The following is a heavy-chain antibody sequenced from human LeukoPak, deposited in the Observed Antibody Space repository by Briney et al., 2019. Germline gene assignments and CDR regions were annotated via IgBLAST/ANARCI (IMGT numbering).Heavy chain of an antibody. J-gene: IGHJ4*02. V-gene: IGHV3-23*01. CDR2: ISGSGGST. CDR1: GFTFSSYG. CDR3: ARGIGYCSGGSCYYFDY. Sequence: GGSLRLSCAASGFTFSSYGMSWVRQAPGKGLEWVSAISGSGGSTYYADSVKGRFTISRDNSKNTLYLQMNSLRADDTAVYYCARGIGYCSGGSCYYFDYWGQGTLVTVSS. D-gene: IGHD2-15*01.